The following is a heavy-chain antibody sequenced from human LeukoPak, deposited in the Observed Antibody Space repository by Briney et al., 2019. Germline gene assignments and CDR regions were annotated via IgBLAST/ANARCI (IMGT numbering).Heavy chain of an antibody. J-gene: IGHJ4*02. V-gene: IGHV3-7*01. CDR1: GFSFSYYW. Sequence: EGSLRLSCAASGFSFSYYWMTWVRQAPGMGLEWVANINHDGSEKYYVDSVKGRFTISRDNADNSVSLQMNSLRAEDTAVYYCARDIIWGQGTLVTVSS. CDR3: ARDII. CDR2: INHDGSEK. D-gene: IGHD3-10*01.